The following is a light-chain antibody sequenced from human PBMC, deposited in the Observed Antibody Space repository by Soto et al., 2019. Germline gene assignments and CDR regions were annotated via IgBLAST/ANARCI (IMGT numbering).Light chain of an antibody. J-gene: IGKJ2*01. CDR3: QQSYISPYT. CDR2: AAS. Sequence: DIQMTQSASSLSASVGDRVTITCRASESIANYLNWYQQKPGKAPNLLIYAASTLQTGVPSRFSGSGSGTEFTLTISSLQTGDFATYFCQQSYISPYTFGQGTKLDI. CDR1: ESIANY. V-gene: IGKV1-39*01.